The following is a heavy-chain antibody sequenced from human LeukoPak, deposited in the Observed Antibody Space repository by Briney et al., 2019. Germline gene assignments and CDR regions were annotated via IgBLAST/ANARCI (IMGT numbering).Heavy chain of an antibody. D-gene: IGHD2-2*01. V-gene: IGHV3-20*04. J-gene: IGHJ4*02. CDR2: INWNGGST. Sequence: GGSLRLSCAASGFTFDDYGMSWVRQAPGKGLEWVSGINWNGGSTGYANSVKGRFTISRDNAKHSVSLQMDSLTAEDTALYYCVRGQAIVVVPVAMGFWGQGTLVTVSS. CDR1: GFTFDDYG. CDR3: VRGQAIVVVPVAMGF.